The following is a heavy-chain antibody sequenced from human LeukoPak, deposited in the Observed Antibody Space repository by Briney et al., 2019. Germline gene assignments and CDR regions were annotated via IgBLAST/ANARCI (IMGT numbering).Heavy chain of an antibody. D-gene: IGHD4-23*01. CDR2: IYYREST. CDR1: CGYISGYY. CDR3: ARASHGSNSEFDY. V-gene: IGHV4-59*07. J-gene: IGHJ4*02. Sequence: ADTLSLTCTVSCGYISGYYWIWMRQPPGKGVEGMGCIYYRESTTYNPSLKSRFTISLDTSRNQFSLKLSSVTAADTAVYYCARASHGSNSEFDYWGLGTLVTVSS.